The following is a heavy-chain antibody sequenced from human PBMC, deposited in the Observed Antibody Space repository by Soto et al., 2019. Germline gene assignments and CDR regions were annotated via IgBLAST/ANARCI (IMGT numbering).Heavy chain of an antibody. J-gene: IGHJ4*02. V-gene: IGHV1-69*01. CDR2: ISPIFGTT. D-gene: IGHD2-21*02. CDR3: ARGLYCGGGCYSHFDY. CDR1: GGTFSNYP. Sequence: VQLVQSGAEVKKPGSSVKVSCKASGGTFSNYPFIWVRQAPGQGLDWMGGISPIFGTTDYGQRFQGRVTSTADESTNTAYMELSSLRSDDTAVYYCARGLYCGGGCYSHFDYWGQGTLVTVSS.